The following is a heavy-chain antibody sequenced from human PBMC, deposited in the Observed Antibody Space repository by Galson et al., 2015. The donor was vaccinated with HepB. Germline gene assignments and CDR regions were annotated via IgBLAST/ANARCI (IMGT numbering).Heavy chain of an antibody. CDR3: ARAVADAFDI. CDR2: IIPIFGTA. CDR1: GGTFSSYG. D-gene: IGHD6-19*01. Sequence: CKASGGTFSSYGISWVRQAPGQGLEWMGGIIPIFGTANYAQKFQGRVTITADESTSTAYMELSSLRSEDTAVYYCARAVADAFDIWGQGTMVTVSS. J-gene: IGHJ3*02. V-gene: IGHV1-69*01.